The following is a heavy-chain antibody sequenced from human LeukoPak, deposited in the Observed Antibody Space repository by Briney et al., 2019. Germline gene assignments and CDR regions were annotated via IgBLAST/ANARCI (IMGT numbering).Heavy chain of an antibody. CDR3: ARHQSTSDAFDI. D-gene: IGHD1-1*01. CDR1: GRSISSYY. Sequence: SETLSLTCTLSGRSISSYYWSWIRQPPGNGREWIGYIYYSGSTNYNPSLKSRVTISVDTPKNQFSLKLSSGTAADTAVYYCARHQSTSDAFDIWGQGKMVTVSS. CDR2: IYYSGST. V-gene: IGHV4-59*08. J-gene: IGHJ3*02.